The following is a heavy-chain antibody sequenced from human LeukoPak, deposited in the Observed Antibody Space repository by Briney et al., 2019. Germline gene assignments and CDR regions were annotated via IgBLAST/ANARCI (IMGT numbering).Heavy chain of an antibody. D-gene: IGHD3-16*02. V-gene: IGHV3-21*01. CDR1: GFTFSSYS. Sequence: GGSLRLSCAASGFTFSSYSMNWVRQAPGKGLEWVSSISSSSSYIYYADSVKGQFTISRDNAKNSLYLQMNSLRAEDTAVYYCARDPGDDYVWGSYRYTDYFDYWGQGTLVTVSS. CDR3: ARDPGDDYVWGSYRYTDYFDY. J-gene: IGHJ4*02. CDR2: ISSSSSYI.